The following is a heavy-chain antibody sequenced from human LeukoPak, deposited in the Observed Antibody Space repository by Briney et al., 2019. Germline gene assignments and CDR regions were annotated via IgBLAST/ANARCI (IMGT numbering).Heavy chain of an antibody. V-gene: IGHV3-53*01. D-gene: IGHD3-22*01. CDR1: GFTVSSNY. CDR3: AREGSPLAYYDSSGYGMFDY. Sequence: PGGSLRLSCAASGFTVSSNYMSWVPQAPGKGLEWVSVIYSGGSTYYAEPVKGRFTISRDNSKNTLYLQMNSLRAEDTAVYYCAREGSPLAYYDSSGYGMFDYWGQGTLVTVSS. J-gene: IGHJ4*02. CDR2: IYSGGST.